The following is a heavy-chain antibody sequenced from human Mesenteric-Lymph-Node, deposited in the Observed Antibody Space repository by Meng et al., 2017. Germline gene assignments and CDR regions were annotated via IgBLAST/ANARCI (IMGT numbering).Heavy chain of an antibody. CDR1: GFTFSGQY. V-gene: IGHV3-72*01. CDR2: ARNKANSYTT. CDR3: ARGYSAVTGTDCLDY. J-gene: IGHJ4*02. Sequence: GESLKISCAASGFTFSGQYMDWVRQAPGKGLEWVGRARNKANSYTTEYAASVKCRFTFSRDDSKNSLPLQMTSLKTEDTAVYYCARGYSAVTGTDCLDYWGQGTLVTVSS. D-gene: IGHD6-19*01.